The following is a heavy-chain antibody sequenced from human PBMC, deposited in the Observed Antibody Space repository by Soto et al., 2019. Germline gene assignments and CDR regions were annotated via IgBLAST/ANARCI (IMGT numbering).Heavy chain of an antibody. D-gene: IGHD3-10*01. CDR3: ARDPPYGSGSDLYYYYYGMDV. Sequence: SVKVSCKASGYTFTSYAMHWVRQAPGQRPEWMGWINAGNGTTKYSQKFQGRVTITRDTSASTAYMELSSLRSEDTAVYYCARDPPYGSGSDLYYYYYGMDVWGQGTTVTVS. CDR1: GYTFTSYA. CDR2: INAGNGTT. V-gene: IGHV1-3*01. J-gene: IGHJ6*02.